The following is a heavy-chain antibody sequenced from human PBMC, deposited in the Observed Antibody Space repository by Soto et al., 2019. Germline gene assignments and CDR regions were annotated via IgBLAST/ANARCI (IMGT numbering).Heavy chain of an antibody. J-gene: IGHJ6*03. CDR2: ISGSGGST. V-gene: IGHV3-23*01. Sequence: GGSLRLSCAASGFTFSSYAMSWVRQAPGKGLEWVSAISGSGGSTYYADSVKGRFTISRDNSKNTLYLQMNSLRAEDTAVYYCAPAGGYDFWSANIYYYMDVWGKGTTVTVSS. D-gene: IGHD3-3*01. CDR3: APAGGYDFWSANIYYYMDV. CDR1: GFTFSSYA.